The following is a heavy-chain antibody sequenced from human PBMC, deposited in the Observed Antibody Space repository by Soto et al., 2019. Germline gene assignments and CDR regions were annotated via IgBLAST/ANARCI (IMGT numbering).Heavy chain of an antibody. J-gene: IGHJ4*02. D-gene: IGHD2-21*01. CDR1: GFIVSDSS. CDR3: SRLFDSPSPVITAFDI. V-gene: IGHV3-73*02. Sequence: EVQLVESGGGLVQPGGSLKLSCAASGFIVSDSSIQWVRQASGKGLEWVGRIRSKANNDAPAYAASVKGRFTISRDDSKNMAYLQMNSLKTEDPAVYYCSRLFDSPSPVITAFDIWGQGSLVTVSP. CDR2: IRSKANNDAP.